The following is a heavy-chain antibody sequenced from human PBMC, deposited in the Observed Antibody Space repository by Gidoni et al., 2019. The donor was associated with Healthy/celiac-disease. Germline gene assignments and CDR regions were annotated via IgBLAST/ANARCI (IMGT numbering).Heavy chain of an antibody. D-gene: IGHD5-18*01. J-gene: IGHJ6*02. V-gene: IGHV4-61*01. CDR3: ARDRDTAGIYGMDV. CDR1: GGSVSSGSYY. Sequence: QVQLQESGPGLVKPSETLSLTCTVSGGSVSSGSYYWSWIRQPPGKGLEWIGYIYYSGSTNYNPSLKSRVTISVDTSKNQFSLKLSSVTAADTAVYYCARDRDTAGIYGMDVWGQGTTVTVSS. CDR2: IYYSGST.